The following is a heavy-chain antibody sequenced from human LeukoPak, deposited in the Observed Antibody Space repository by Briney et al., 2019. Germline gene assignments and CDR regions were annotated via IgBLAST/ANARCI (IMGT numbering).Heavy chain of an antibody. J-gene: IGHJ4*02. D-gene: IGHD2-15*01. CDR3: AMRYCRVGSCYFQN. Sequence: ASVKVSCKASGYTFTNYDIHWVRQASGQGLEWMGWMSPNNGQTVYAQKFQGRVTMTRNIPITTAYMELDRLTSEDTAEYYCAMRYCRVGSCYFQNWGQGTPVTVSS. CDR2: MSPNNGQT. CDR1: GYTFTNYD. V-gene: IGHV1-8*01.